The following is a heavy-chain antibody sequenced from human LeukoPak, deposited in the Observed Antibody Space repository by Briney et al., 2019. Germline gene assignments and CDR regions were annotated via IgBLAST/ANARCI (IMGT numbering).Heavy chain of an antibody. Sequence: ASVKVSCKASGYTFTGYYTHWVRQAPGQGLEWMGWINPNSGGTNYAQKFQGRVTMTRDTSISTAYMELSRLRSDDTAVYYCARAPGDMSYTIDYWGQGTLVTVSS. CDR3: ARAPGDMSYTIDY. V-gene: IGHV1-2*02. D-gene: IGHD1-26*01. CDR1: GYTFTGYY. CDR2: INPNSGGT. J-gene: IGHJ4*02.